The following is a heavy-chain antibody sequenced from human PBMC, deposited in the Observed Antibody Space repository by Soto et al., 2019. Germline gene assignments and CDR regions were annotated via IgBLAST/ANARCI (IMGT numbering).Heavy chain of an antibody. CDR3: ARDPRPPSGWLGFWEYGMDV. D-gene: IGHD1-26*01. CDR2: VNPDNGGT. V-gene: IGHV1-2*02. J-gene: IGHJ6*02. CDR1: GYPFTGNY. Sequence: ASVKVSCKASGYPFTGNYIQWVRQAPGQGLEWVGWVNPDNGGTTSAQKFQGRVSMTRDTSVTTAYMELSRLTSDDTAVYYCARDPRPPSGWLGFWEYGMDVWGQGTTVTVSS.